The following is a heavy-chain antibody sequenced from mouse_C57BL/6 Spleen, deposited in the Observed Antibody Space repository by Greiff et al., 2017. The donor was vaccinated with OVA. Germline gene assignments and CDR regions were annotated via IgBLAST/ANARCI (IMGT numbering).Heavy chain of an antibody. V-gene: IGHV1-53*01. D-gene: IGHD1-1*01. Sequence: QVQLQQPGTELVKPGASVKLSCKASGYTFTSYWMHWVKQRPGQGLEWIGNINPSNGGTNYNEKFKSKATLTVDKSSSTAYMQLSSLTSEDSAVYYCARSHYGSSYWYFDVWGTGTTVTVSS. CDR3: ARSHYGSSYWYFDV. J-gene: IGHJ1*03. CDR1: GYTFTSYW. CDR2: INPSNGGT.